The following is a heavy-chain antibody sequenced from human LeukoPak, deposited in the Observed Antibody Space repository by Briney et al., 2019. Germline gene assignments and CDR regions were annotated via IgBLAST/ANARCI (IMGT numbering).Heavy chain of an antibody. CDR2: ISYDGSNR. CDR3: ARGDCSSTSCYLFDY. J-gene: IGHJ4*02. CDR1: GFSFSNYA. V-gene: IGHV3-30*04. Sequence: PGGSLRLSCAASGFSFSNYAMHWVRQAPGTGLEWVAVISYDGSNRYYADSVKGRFTISRDNSKNTLYLQMNSLRAEDTAVYYCARGDCSSTSCYLFDYWGQGTLVTVSS. D-gene: IGHD2-2*01.